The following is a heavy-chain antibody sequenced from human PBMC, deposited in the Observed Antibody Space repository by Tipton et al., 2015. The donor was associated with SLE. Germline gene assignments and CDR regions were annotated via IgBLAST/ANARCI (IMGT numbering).Heavy chain of an antibody. V-gene: IGHV4-4*07. CDR3: ARDRGNTVVYY. CDR2: IYISGSGSI. J-gene: IGHJ4*02. Sequence: TLSLTCTVSGGSFSSYYWSWIRQPAGKGLEWIGRIYISGSGSISYNPSLKSRVTMSVDTSKNQVSLKLNSVTAADAAVYYCARDRGNTVVYYWGKGTLVTVSS. CDR1: GGSFSSYY. D-gene: IGHD4-23*01.